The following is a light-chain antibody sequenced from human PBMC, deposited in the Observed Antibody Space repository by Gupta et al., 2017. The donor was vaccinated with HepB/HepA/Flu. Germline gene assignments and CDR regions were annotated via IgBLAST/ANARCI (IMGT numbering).Light chain of an antibody. CDR2: KAS. J-gene: IGKJ1*01. V-gene: IGKV1-5*03. Sequence: QPPSTLSPSVGDRVTITCRASQSISSWLAWYQQKPGKAPNLLIYKASSLESGIPSRFSGSGSGTEFTLTISSLQPDDFATYYCQQYNSYPWTFGQGTKVEIK. CDR1: QSISSW. CDR3: QQYNSYPWT.